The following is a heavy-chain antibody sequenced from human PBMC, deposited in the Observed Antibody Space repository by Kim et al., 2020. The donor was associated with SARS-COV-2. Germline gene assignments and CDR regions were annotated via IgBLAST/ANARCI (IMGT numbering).Heavy chain of an antibody. CDR1: GFTFSSYE. CDR3: VITIFGVVTNPGGY. V-gene: IGHV3-48*03. J-gene: IGHJ4*02. CDR2: ISSSGSTI. D-gene: IGHD3-3*01. Sequence: GGSLRLSCAASGFTFSSYEMNWVRQAPGKGLEWASYISSSGSTIYYADSVKGRFTISRDNAKNSLYLQMNSLRAEDTAVYYCVITIFGVVTNPGGYWGQGTLVTVSS.